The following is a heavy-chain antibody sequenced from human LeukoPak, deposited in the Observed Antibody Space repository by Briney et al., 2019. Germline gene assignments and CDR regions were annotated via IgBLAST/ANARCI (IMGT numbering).Heavy chain of an antibody. J-gene: IGHJ3*02. CDR2: INSDGSST. CDR1: GFTFRTYW. CDR3: ARVGMTNALDI. D-gene: IGHD7-27*01. Sequence: QPGGSLRLSCAASGFTFRTYWMHWVRQAPGEGLVWVSRINSDGSSTSYADSVNGRFTISRDNAKNTLYLQMNSLRAEDTAVYYCARVGMTNALDIWGQGTMVTVSS. V-gene: IGHV3-74*01.